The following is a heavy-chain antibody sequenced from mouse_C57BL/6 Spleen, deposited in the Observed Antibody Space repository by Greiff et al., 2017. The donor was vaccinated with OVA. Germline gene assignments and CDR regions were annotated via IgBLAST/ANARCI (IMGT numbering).Heavy chain of an antibody. CDR1: GFSFNTYA. CDR2: IRSKSNNYAT. J-gene: IGHJ4*01. Sequence: DVKLVESGGGLVQPKGSLKLSCAASGFSFNTYAMNWVRQAPGKGLEWVARIRSKSNNYATYYADSVKDRFTISRDDSESMLYLQMNNLKTEDTAMYYCVRLSYDGWGQGTSVTVSS. D-gene: IGHD2-3*01. CDR3: VRLSYDG. V-gene: IGHV10-1*01.